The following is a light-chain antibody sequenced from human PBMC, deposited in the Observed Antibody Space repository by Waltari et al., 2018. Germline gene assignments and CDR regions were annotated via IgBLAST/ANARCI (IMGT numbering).Light chain of an antibody. CDR1: QGISSY. CDR2: SAS. CDR3: QHLSSYLFT. J-gene: IGKJ1*01. V-gene: IGKV1-9*01. Sequence: IQLTQSPSFLSASVGDRVTITCRASQGISSYLAWYQQKPGKAPKLLIYSASTLQSGVPSRFSGRGSGTEFTLTISSLQPEDVATYYCQHLSSYLFTFGQGTKVEIQ.